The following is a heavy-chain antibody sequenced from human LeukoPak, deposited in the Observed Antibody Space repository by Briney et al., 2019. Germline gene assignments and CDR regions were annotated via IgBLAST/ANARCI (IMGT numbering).Heavy chain of an antibody. CDR3: ARVGRMVRGVGDHNLGWFDP. D-gene: IGHD3-10*01. CDR1: GGSISSGDYY. J-gene: IGHJ5*02. CDR2: IYYSGSV. Sequence: SQTLSLTCTVSGGSISSGDYYWSWIRQHPGKGLEWIGYIYYSGSVYYNASLKSRLTISVDTSKNQFSLKLSSVTAADTAVYYCARVGRMVRGVGDHNLGWFDPWGQGTLVTVSS. V-gene: IGHV4-31*03.